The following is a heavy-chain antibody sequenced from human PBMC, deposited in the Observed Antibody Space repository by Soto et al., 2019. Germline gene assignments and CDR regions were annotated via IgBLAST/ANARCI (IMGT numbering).Heavy chain of an antibody. Sequence: QVQLVQSGAEVKKPGSSVKVSCKASGGTFSSYTISWVRQAPGQGLEWMGRIIPILGIANYAQKFQGRVTITADKSTSTAYMELSSLRSEDTAVYYCARADDYGSGIYYDAFDIWGQGTMVTVSS. CDR1: GGTFSSYT. CDR3: ARADDYGSGIYYDAFDI. D-gene: IGHD3-10*01. J-gene: IGHJ3*02. V-gene: IGHV1-69*02. CDR2: IIPILGIA.